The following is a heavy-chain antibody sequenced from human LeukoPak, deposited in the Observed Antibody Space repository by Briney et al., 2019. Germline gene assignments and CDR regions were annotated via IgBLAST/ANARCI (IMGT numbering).Heavy chain of an antibody. J-gene: IGHJ4*02. CDR3: ARVFYDYVWGTHYYFDY. D-gene: IGHD3-16*01. Sequence: GASVKVSCKASGGTFSSYAISWVRQAPGQGLEWMGRIIPILGIANYAQKLQGRVTMTTDTSTSTAYMELRSLRSDDTAVYYCARVFYDYVWGTHYYFDYWGQGTLVTVSS. CDR2: IIPILGIA. V-gene: IGHV1-69*04. CDR1: GGTFSSYA.